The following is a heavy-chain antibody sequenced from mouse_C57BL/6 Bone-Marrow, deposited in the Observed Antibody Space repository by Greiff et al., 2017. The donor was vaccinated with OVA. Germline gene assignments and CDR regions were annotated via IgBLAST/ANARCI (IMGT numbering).Heavy chain of an antibody. CDR1: GYTFTSYW. CDR3: AIYYSNPYYFDY. CDR2: IDPSDSYT. V-gene: IGHV1-50*01. D-gene: IGHD2-5*01. J-gene: IGHJ2*01. Sequence: VQLQQPGAELVKPGASVKLSCKASGYTFTSYWMQWVKQRPGQGLEWIGEIDPSDSYTNYNQKFKGKATLTVDTSSSTAYMQLSSLTSEDSAVYYCAIYYSNPYYFDYWGQGTTLTVSS.